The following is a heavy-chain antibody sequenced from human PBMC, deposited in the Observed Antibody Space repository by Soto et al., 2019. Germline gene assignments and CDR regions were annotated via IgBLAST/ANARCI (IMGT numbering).Heavy chain of an antibody. D-gene: IGHD2-2*01. CDR2: IYYSGST. V-gene: IGHV4-39*01. J-gene: IGHJ5*02. Sequence: PSETLSLTCTVSGGSISSSSYYWGWIRQPPGKGLEWIGSIYYSGSTYYNPSLKSRVTISVDTSKNQFSLKLSSVTAADTAVYYCARHRRPDIVVVPANWFDPWGQGTLVTVSS. CDR3: ARHRRPDIVVVPANWFDP. CDR1: GGSISSSSYY.